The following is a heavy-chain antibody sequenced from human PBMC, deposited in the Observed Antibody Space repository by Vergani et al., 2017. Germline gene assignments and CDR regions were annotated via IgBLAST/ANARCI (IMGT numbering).Heavy chain of an antibody. J-gene: IGHJ4*02. CDR2: IYYSGST. Sequence: QLQLQESGPGLVKPSETLSLTCTVSGGSISSSSYYWGWIRQPPGKGLEWIGSIYYSGSTYYNPSLKSRVTISVDTSKNQFSLKLSSVTAADTAVYYCAGTYYYDSSGYPRFDDWGQGTLVTVSS. CDR1: GGSISSSSYY. CDR3: AGTYYYDSSGYPRFDD. V-gene: IGHV4-39*01. D-gene: IGHD3-22*01.